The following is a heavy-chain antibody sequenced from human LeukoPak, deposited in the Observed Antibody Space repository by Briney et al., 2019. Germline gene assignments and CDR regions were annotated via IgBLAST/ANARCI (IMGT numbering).Heavy chain of an antibody. Sequence: KTGGSLRLSCAASGFTFSTSAMNWVRQVPGKGLEWVSSIDYDSSHIYYAASVRGRFTISRDNARDSVYLQMDSLRVEDTAVYYCTRDPLRYLRVGHCDYWGQGTLVAVSS. D-gene: IGHD3-9*01. J-gene: IGHJ4*02. CDR1: GFTFSTSA. CDR2: IDYDSSHI. CDR3: TRDPLRYLRVGHCDY. V-gene: IGHV3-21*01.